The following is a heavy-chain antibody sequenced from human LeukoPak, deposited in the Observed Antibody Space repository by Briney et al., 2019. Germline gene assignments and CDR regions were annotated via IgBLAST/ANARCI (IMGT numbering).Heavy chain of an antibody. D-gene: IGHD3-3*01. Sequence: ASVKVSCKASGYTFTSYDINWVRQATGQGLEWMGWINPNSGNTGYAQKFQGRVTITRHTSISTAYMELSSLRSEDTAVYYCARGAEGPPNEGRPVLRFLEWLISDRYFDYWGQGALVTVSS. J-gene: IGHJ4*02. CDR3: ARGAEGPPNEGRPVLRFLEWLISDRYFDY. V-gene: IGHV1-8*03. CDR1: GYTFTSYD. CDR2: INPNSGNT.